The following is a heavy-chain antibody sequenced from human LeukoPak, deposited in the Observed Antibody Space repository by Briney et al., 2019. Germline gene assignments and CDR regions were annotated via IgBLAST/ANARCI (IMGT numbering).Heavy chain of an antibody. CDR2: IYSGGST. CDR1: GFTVSSNY. V-gene: IGHV3-53*01. CDR3: AREGGVVVADSWYFDL. J-gene: IGHJ2*01. D-gene: IGHD3-22*01. Sequence: PGGSLRLSCAASGFTVSSNYMSWVRQAPGKGLEWVSVIYSGGSTYYADSVKGRFTISRDNSKNTLYLQTNSLRAEDTAVYYCAREGGVVVADSWYFDLWGRGTLVTVSS.